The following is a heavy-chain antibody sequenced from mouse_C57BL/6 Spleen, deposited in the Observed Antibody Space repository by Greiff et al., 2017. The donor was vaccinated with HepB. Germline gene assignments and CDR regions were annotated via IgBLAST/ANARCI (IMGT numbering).Heavy chain of an antibody. CDR3: TRSLITTVDYYAMDY. J-gene: IGHJ4*01. CDR2: IDPETGGT. D-gene: IGHD1-1*01. Sequence: QVQLQQSGAELVRPGASVTLSCKASGYTFTDYEMHWVKQTPVHGLEWIGAIDPETGGTSYNQKFKGKAILTADKSSSTAYMELRSLTSEDSAVYYGTRSLITTVDYYAMDYWGQGTSVTVSS. V-gene: IGHV1-15*01. CDR1: GYTFTDYE.